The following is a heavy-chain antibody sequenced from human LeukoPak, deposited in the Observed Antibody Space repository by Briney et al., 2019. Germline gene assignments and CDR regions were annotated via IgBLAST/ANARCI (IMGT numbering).Heavy chain of an antibody. J-gene: IGHJ4*02. V-gene: IGHV3-21*01. D-gene: IGHD3-3*01. Sequence: GGSLRLSCAASGFTFSSYSMNWVRQAPGKGLEWVSSISSSSSYIYYADSVKGRFTISRDNAKNSLYLQMNSLRAEDTAVYYCARVGGGDFWSGYYSGYWGQGTLVTVSS. CDR1: GFTFSSYS. CDR2: ISSSSSYI. CDR3: ARVGGGDFWSGYYSGY.